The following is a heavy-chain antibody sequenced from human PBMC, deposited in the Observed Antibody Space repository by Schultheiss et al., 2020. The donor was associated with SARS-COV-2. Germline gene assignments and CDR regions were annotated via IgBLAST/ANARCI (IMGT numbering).Heavy chain of an antibody. CDR1: GGSISSYY. CDR3: AREPLSLGY. CDR2: IYYSGST. Sequence: SETLSLTCTVSGGSISSYYWSWIRQPPGKGLEWIGYIYYSGSTYYNPSLKSRVTISVDTSKNQFSLKLSSVTAADTAVYYCAREPLSLGYWGQGTLVTVSS. J-gene: IGHJ4*02. V-gene: IGHV4-59*01. D-gene: IGHD2-2*01.